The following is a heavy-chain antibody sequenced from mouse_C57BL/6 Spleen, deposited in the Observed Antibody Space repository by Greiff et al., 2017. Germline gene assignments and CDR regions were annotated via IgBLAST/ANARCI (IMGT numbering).Heavy chain of an antibody. V-gene: IGHV10-1*01. Sequence: EVKLVESGGGLVQPKGSLKLSCAASGFSFNTYAMNWVRQAPGKGLEWVARIRSKSNNYATYYADSVKDRFTISRDDSESMLYLQMNNLKTEDTAMYYCVRQNYGSSSPFDYWGQGTTLTVSS. CDR2: IRSKSNNYAT. D-gene: IGHD1-1*01. CDR1: GFSFNTYA. CDR3: VRQNYGSSSPFDY. J-gene: IGHJ2*01.